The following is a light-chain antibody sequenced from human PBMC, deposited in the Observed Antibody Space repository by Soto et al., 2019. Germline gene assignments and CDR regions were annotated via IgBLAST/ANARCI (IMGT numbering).Light chain of an antibody. CDR1: QSVSSN. V-gene: IGKV3-15*01. CDR3: QQRDNWPPLP. J-gene: IGKJ4*01. CDR2: GAS. Sequence: EIVMTQSPATLSVSPGERATLSCRASQSVSSNLAWYQQKPGQAPRLLVYGASTRATGIPARFSGSGSETDFTPTIRSLEPEDFEVYYCQQRDNWPPLPFGGGTKVDIK.